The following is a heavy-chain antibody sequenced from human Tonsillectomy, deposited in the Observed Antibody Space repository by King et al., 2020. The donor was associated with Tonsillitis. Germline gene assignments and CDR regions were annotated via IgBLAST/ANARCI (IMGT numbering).Heavy chain of an antibody. D-gene: IGHD3-3*01. Sequence: VQLVESGGDLVQPGGSLRLSCAASGFTLSSYAMSWVRQAPGKGLEWVSGLSGSGVSTYYADSVKGRFTISRDNSKNTLYLQMNSLRAEETAVYYCAKSLDRDFWSVAAFAIWGQGTMVTVSS. CDR3: AKSLDRDFWSVAAFAI. CDR1: GFTLSSYA. V-gene: IGHV3-23*04. CDR2: LSGSGVST. J-gene: IGHJ3*02.